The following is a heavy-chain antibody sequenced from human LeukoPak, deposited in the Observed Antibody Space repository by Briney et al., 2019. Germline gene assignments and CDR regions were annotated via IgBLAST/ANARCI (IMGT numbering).Heavy chain of an antibody. CDR1: GYTFTSYG. V-gene: IGHV1-18*01. D-gene: IGHD3-10*01. CDR2: ISAYNGNT. CDR3: ARVGFFGYYGSEPPMDV. Sequence: GASVKVSCKASGYTFTSYGISWVRQAPGQGLEWMGWISAYNGNTNYAQKLQGRVTMTTDTSTSTAYMELRSLRSDDTAVYYCARVGFFGYYGSEPPMDVWGQGTTVTVSS. J-gene: IGHJ6*02.